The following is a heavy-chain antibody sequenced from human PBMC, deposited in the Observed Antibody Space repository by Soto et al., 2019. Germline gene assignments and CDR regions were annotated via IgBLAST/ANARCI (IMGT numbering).Heavy chain of an antibody. CDR3: ARDAFEVAGRDY. D-gene: IGHD6-19*01. CDR1: NYTFIHYG. J-gene: IGHJ4*02. Sequence: QVQLEQSGPEMRKPGASVKVSCKASNYTFIHYGITWVRQAPGQGLEWLGWVSPYNGDTHYAQNLQDGVALPRDTPTPSASLELRSLSSDDTAISYCARDAFEVAGRDYWGQGTLVTVSS. V-gene: IGHV1-18*01. CDR2: VSPYNGDT.